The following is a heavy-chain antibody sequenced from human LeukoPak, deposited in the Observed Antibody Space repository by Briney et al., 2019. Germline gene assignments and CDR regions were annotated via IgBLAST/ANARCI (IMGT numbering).Heavy chain of an antibody. V-gene: IGHV4-59*01. D-gene: IGHD3-3*01. CDR3: ARAGESEDYDFYSTNLPYYYYGMDV. Sequence: SETLSLTCTVSGGSISSYYWSWIRQPPGKGLEWIGYIYYSGSTNYNPSLKSRVTISVDTSKNQFSLKLSSVTAADTAVYYCARAGESEDYDFYSTNLPYYYYGMDVWGQGTTVTVSS. CDR1: GGSISSYY. CDR2: IYYSGST. J-gene: IGHJ6*02.